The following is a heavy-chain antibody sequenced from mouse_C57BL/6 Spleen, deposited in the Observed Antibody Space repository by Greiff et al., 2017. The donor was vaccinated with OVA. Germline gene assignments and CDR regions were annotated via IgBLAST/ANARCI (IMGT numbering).Heavy chain of an antibody. Sequence: QVQLQQPGAELVRPGSSVKLSCKASGYTFTSYWMHWVKQRPIQGLEWIGNIDPSDCETHYNQKFKDKATLTVDKSSSTAYMQLSSLTSEDSAVYYCGLLNYGYFDVWGTGTTVTVSS. D-gene: IGHD2-1*01. V-gene: IGHV1-52*01. CDR2: IDPSDCET. CDR3: GLLNYGYFDV. J-gene: IGHJ1*03. CDR1: GYTFTSYW.